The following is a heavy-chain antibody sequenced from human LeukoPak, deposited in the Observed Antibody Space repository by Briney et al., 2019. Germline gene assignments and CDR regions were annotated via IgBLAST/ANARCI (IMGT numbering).Heavy chain of an antibody. CDR1: GGSISSGGYS. J-gene: IGHJ4*02. CDR3: ARVGGYCSGGSCPYYFDY. CDR2: IYHSGST. V-gene: IGHV4-30-2*01. D-gene: IGHD2-15*01. Sequence: SETLSLTCAVSGGSISSGGYSWSWIRQPPGKGLEWIGYIYHSGSTYYNPSLKSRVTISVDRSKNQFSLKLSSVTAADTAVYYCARVGGYCSGGSCPYYFDYWGQGTLVTVSS.